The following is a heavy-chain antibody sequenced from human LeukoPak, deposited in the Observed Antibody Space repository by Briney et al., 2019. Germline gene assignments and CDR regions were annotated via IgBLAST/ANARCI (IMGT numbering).Heavy chain of an antibody. V-gene: IGHV3-30*02. CDR3: SRAFPAYSYDDYAFDI. CDR1: GFTFSGYG. J-gene: IGHJ3*02. CDR2: IRYYERNN. Sequence: GLSLRLSCVASGFTFSGYGIHWVRQAPGKGLDGVTFIRYYERNNYYADSVKGRFTISRDKAKNSLYLQMNSLRAEDTAFYYCSRAFPAYSYDDYAFDIWGQGTMVTVSS. D-gene: IGHD3-22*01.